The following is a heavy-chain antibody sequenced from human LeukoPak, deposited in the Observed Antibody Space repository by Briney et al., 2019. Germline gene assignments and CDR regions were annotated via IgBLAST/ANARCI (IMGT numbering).Heavy chain of an antibody. CDR3: ARANGGRSVFDY. Sequence: GESLKISCKGSGYIFTSYWIGWVRQMPGKGLEWMGIVHPGDSDTRYSPSFQGQVTISVEKSISTAYLQWSSLKTSDTAMYFCARANGGRSVFDYWGQGTLVTVSS. D-gene: IGHD4-23*01. V-gene: IGHV5-51*01. CDR1: GYIFTSYW. CDR2: VHPGDSDT. J-gene: IGHJ4*02.